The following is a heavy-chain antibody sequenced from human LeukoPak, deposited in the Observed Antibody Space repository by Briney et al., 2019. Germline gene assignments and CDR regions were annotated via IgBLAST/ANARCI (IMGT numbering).Heavy chain of an antibody. CDR1: GFTFSSYS. Sequence: GGSLRLSCAASGFTFSSYSMNWVRQAPGKGLEWVSSISSSSSYICYADSVKGRFTISRDNAKNSLYLQMNSLRAEDTAVYYCARDRTYGSGSALIDYWGQGTLVTVSS. CDR3: ARDRTYGSGSALIDY. CDR2: ISSSSSYI. D-gene: IGHD3-10*01. V-gene: IGHV3-21*01. J-gene: IGHJ4*02.